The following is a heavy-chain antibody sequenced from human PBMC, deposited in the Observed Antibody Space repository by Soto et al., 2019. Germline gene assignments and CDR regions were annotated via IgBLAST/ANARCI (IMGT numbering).Heavy chain of an antibody. Sequence: SETLSLTCTVSGDSISSHYWNWIRQPPGRGLEWIGNVYYSGSTIYNPSLESRVTISVDRSNSQFSLKLRSVTAADAAVYYCARVRTVFDYWGQGILVTVSS. CDR1: GDSISSHY. D-gene: IGHD1-1*01. CDR3: ARVRTVFDY. J-gene: IGHJ4*02. V-gene: IGHV4-59*11. CDR2: VYYSGST.